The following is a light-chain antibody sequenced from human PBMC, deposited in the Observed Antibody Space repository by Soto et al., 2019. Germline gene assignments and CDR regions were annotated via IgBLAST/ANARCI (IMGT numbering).Light chain of an antibody. CDR1: QSISSY. CDR3: HQVSGPPPS. V-gene: IGKV1-39*01. Sequence: DSELIQVPSSLFKSVGDRVTITCRASQSISSYLNWYQQKPGKAPKLLIYAASSLQSGVPSRFSGSGSGTIFTLTISILQPEDFETYYCHQVSGPPPSFGQGPRV. CDR2: AAS. J-gene: IGKJ1*01.